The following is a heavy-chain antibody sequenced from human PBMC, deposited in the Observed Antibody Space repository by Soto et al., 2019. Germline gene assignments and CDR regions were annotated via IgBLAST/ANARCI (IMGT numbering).Heavy chain of an antibody. CDR2: TIPIFGTA. J-gene: IGHJ6*02. CDR1: GGTFSSYA. D-gene: IGHD3-3*01. CDR3: ARGLESYYGMDV. Sequence: ASVKVSCKASGGTFSSYAISWVRQAPGQGLEWMGGTIPIFGTANYAQKFQGRVTITADESTSTAYMELSSLRSEDTAVYYCARGLESYYGMDVWGQGTTVTVSS. V-gene: IGHV1-69*13.